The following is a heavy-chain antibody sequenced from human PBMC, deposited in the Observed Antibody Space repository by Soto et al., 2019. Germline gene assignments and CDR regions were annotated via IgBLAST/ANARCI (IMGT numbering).Heavy chain of an antibody. CDR2: IYFNGKT. CDR1: AASFSKYY. CDR3: ASVTFGGVVLAH. V-gene: IGHV4-59*01. D-gene: IGHD3-16*01. Sequence: PSETLSLTCTVSAASFSKYYWSWVRQPTGKGLEWIGYIYFNGKTNYNPSLKRRVTISIDTSKKQISLNLTSVTDADTAVYYCASVTFGGVVLAHWGQGTLVTVSS. J-gene: IGHJ4*02.